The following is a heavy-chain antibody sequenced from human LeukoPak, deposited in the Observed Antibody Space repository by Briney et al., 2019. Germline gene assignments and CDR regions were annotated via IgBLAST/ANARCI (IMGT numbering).Heavy chain of an antibody. CDR1: GYTFTGYY. D-gene: IGHD6-13*01. CDR2: INPNSGGT. Sequence: PWASVKVSCKASGYTFTGYYMHWVRQAPGQGLEWMGWINPNSGGTNYAQKFQGRVTMTRDTSISTAYMELSRLRSDDTAVYYCARDRPRPIGYSSSWYFDYWGQGTLVTVSS. CDR3: ARDRPRPIGYSSSWYFDY. V-gene: IGHV1-2*02. J-gene: IGHJ4*02.